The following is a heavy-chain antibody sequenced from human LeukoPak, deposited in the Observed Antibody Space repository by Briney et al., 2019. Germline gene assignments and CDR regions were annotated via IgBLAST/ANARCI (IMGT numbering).Heavy chain of an antibody. CDR2: IYYSGST. J-gene: IGHJ5*02. Sequence: SETLSLTCTVSGGSISSSSYYWGWIRQPPGKGLEWIGSIYYSGSTYYNPSLKSRVTISVDTSKNQFSLKVSSVTAADTAVYYCARHGAYCTGGSCNQFDPWGQGTLVTVSS. CDR3: ARHGAYCTGGSCNQFDP. V-gene: IGHV4-39*01. CDR1: GGSISSSSYY. D-gene: IGHD2-15*01.